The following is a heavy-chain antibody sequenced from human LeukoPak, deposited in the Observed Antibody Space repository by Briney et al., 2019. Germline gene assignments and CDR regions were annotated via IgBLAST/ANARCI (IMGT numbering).Heavy chain of an antibody. D-gene: IGHD3-10*01. J-gene: IGHJ6*02. CDR3: ARDWVTMVRGVLRPGGYYYGMDV. V-gene: IGHV1-46*01. CDR1: GYTFTSYY. Sequence: ASVKVSCKASGYTFTSYYMHWVRQAPGQGLEWMGIINPSGCSTSYAQKFQGKVTTTRDTSTSTVYMELSSQRSEDTAVYYCARDWVTMVRGVLRPGGYYYGMDVWGQGTTVTVSS. CDR2: INPSGCST.